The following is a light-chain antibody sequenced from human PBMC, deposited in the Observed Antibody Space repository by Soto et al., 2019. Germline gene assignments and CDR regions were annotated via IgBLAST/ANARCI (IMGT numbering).Light chain of an antibody. J-gene: IGKJ4*01. CDR1: QSVSSSY. CDR3: QQYGSSPLT. Sequence: EILLTQSPGTLSLSRGEISTLSGRSSQSVSSSYLAWYQQKPGQAPRLLIYGASSRATGIPDRFSGSGSGTDFTLTISRLEPEDFAVYYCQQYGSSPLTFGGGTKVDIK. CDR2: GAS. V-gene: IGKV3-20*01.